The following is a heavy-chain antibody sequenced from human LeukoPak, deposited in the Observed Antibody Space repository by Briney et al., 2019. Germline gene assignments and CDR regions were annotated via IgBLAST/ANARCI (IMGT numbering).Heavy chain of an antibody. V-gene: IGHV4-34*01. CDR2: INHSGST. CDR3: ARGLSPGNFDY. J-gene: IGHJ4*02. CDR1: GGSFSGYY. Sequence: SETLSLTCAVYGGSFSGYYWSWIRQPPGKGLEWIGEINHSGSTNYNPSLKSRVTISVDTSKNQFSLKLSSVTAADTAVYYCARGLSPGNFDYWGQGTLVTVSS.